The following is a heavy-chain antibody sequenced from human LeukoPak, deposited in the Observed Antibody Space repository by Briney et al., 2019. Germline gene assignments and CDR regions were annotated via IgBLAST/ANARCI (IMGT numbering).Heavy chain of an antibody. D-gene: IGHD6-13*01. CDR3: ATLSDAIAAAGTRNY. CDR1: GFTFSDYY. V-gene: IGHV3-23*01. Sequence: PGGSLRLSCAASGFTFSDYYMSWIRQAPGKGLEWVSVISGSGGSTNYADSVNGRFTISRDNSKNMLHLQMSSLRAEDTAVYYCATLSDAIAAAGTRNYWGQGTLVTVSS. CDR2: ISGSGGST. J-gene: IGHJ4*02.